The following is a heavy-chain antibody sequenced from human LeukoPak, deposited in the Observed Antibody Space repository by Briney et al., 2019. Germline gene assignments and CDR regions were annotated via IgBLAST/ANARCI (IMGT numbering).Heavy chain of an antibody. CDR1: GGFISSYY. CDR3: ARVLADIVVVPAAIPVGWFDP. J-gene: IGHJ5*02. V-gene: IGHV4-59*12. D-gene: IGHD2-2*02. Sequence: SETLSLTCTVSGGFISSYYGSWIRQPPGKGLEWVGYIYYSWSTYYNPSLKSRVTISVDTSKNQFSLKLSSVTAPDTAVYYCARVLADIVVVPAAIPVGWFDPWGQGTLVTVSS. CDR2: IYYSWST.